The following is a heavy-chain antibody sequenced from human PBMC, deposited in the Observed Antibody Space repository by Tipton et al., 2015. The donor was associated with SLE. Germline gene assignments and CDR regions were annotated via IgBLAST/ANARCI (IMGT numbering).Heavy chain of an antibody. V-gene: IGHV4-38-2*02. CDR2: IYHSGST. CDR3: VSERKYVVRFRELVAPDL. J-gene: IGHJ3*01. Sequence: TLSLTCTVSGYSISSGYYWGWIRQPPGKGLEWIGSIYHSGSTYYNPSLKSRVTISVDTSKNQFSLKLSSVTAADTAVYYCVSERKYVVRFRELVAPDLWGQGTAITVSS. D-gene: IGHD1-26*01. CDR1: GYSISSGYY.